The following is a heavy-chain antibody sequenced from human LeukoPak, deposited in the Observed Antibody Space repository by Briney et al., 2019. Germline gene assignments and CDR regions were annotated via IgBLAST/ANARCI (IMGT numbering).Heavy chain of an antibody. V-gene: IGHV4-59*12. CDR1: GGSISSYY. CDR3: ARSRIQLWLRAFDI. Sequence: SETLSLTCTVSGGSISSYYWSWIRQPPGKGLEWIGYIYYSGSTNYNPSLKSRVTISVDTSKNQFSLKLSSVTAADTAVYYCARSRIQLWLRAFDIWGQGTMVTVSS. D-gene: IGHD5-18*01. J-gene: IGHJ3*02. CDR2: IYYSGST.